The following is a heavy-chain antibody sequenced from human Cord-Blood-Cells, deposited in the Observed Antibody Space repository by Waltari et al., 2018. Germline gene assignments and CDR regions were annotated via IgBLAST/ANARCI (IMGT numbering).Heavy chain of an antibody. CDR3: ALGYSGYDDAFDI. D-gene: IGHD5-12*01. CDR1: VYTFTSYD. V-gene: IGHV1-8*03. Sequence: QVQLVQSGAEVKKPGASVKVSCKASVYTFTSYDINWLRQATGQGLEWMGWMNPNSGNTGYAQKFQGRVTITRNTSISTAYMELSSLRSEDTAVYYCALGYSGYDDAFDIWGQGTMVTVSS. CDR2: MNPNSGNT. J-gene: IGHJ3*02.